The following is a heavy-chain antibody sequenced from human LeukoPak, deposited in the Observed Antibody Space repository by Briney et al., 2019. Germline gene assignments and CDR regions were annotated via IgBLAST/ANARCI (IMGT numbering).Heavy chain of an antibody. CDR3: ARANSLGY. CDR1: GFTFSSYE. J-gene: IGHJ4*02. CDR2: IKQDGSEK. V-gene: IGHV3-7*01. D-gene: IGHD2/OR15-2a*01. Sequence: GGSLRLSCAASGFTFSSYEMNWVRQAPGKGLEWVANIKQDGSEKYYVDSVKGRFTISRDNAKNSLYLQMNSLRAEDTAVYYCARANSLGYWGQGTLVTVSS.